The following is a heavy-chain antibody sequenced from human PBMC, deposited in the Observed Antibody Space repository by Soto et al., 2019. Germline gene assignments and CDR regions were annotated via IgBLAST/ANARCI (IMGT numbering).Heavy chain of an antibody. J-gene: IGHJ4*02. CDR3: STGSPFSGSVLDY. Sequence: EVQLVESGGGLVKPGGSLRLSCAASGFSFRTTWMAWVRQAPGKGLAWVGRIKSKSAGETRDYADPVKGRFTVSRDDSKDTLYLPIDSLETGATAVYYCSTGSPFSGSVLDYWGQGTLVTVSS. V-gene: IGHV3-15*05. D-gene: IGHD1-26*01. CDR1: GFSFRTTW. CDR2: IKSKSAGETR.